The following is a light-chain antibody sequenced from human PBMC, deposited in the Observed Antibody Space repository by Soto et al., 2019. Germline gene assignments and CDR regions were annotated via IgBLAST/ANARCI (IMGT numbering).Light chain of an antibody. V-gene: IGLV2-23*01. J-gene: IGLJ2*01. CDR1: TSNVGTYNL. CDR2: EGN. CDR3: CSYAPSRTLL. Sequence: QSALTQPASVSGSPGESIPISGTGTTSNVGTYNLVTWYQQHPGRVPKLILYEGNKRPSGVSSRFSASKSGNTASLTISGLQAEDEADYFCCSYAPSRTLLFGGGTKVTVL.